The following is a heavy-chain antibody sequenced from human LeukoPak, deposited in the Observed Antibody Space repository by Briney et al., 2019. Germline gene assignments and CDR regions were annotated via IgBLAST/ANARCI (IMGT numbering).Heavy chain of an antibody. J-gene: IGHJ4*02. Sequence: PGGSLRLSCAASGFTFSSYGVHWVRQAPGKGLEWVAVISYDGSNKYYADSVKGRFTISRDNSKNTLYLQMNSLRPEDTAVYYCAKRYSSGWYYFDYWGQGTLVTVSS. D-gene: IGHD6-19*01. CDR3: AKRYSSGWYYFDY. CDR1: GFTFSSYG. V-gene: IGHV3-30*18. CDR2: ISYDGSNK.